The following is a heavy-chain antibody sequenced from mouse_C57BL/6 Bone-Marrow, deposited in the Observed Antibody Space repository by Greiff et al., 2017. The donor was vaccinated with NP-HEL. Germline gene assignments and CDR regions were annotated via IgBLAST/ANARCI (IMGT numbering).Heavy chain of an antibody. CDR1: GYTFTSYG. D-gene: IGHD1-1*01. CDR2: IYPRSGNT. V-gene: IGHV1-81*01. Sequence: QVQLQQSGAELARPGASVKLSCKASGYTFTSYGISWVKQRTGQGLEWIGEIYPRSGNTYYNEKFKGKAPLTAEKSSSTAYMELRSLTSEDSAVYFCARSSSPAWFAYWGQGTLVTVSA. J-gene: IGHJ3*01. CDR3: ARSSSPAWFAY.